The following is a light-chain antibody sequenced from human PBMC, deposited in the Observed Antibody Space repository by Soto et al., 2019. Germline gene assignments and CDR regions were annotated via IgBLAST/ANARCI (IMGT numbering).Light chain of an antibody. Sequence: QSALTQPASVSGSPGQSITISCTGTSSDVGGYHYVSWYQQHPGKAPKLMIYEVSTRPSGVSDRFSGSKSGNTASLTISGLQAEDEADYYCSSYTSTRTHVFGTGTKLTVL. CDR1: SSDVGGYHY. CDR3: SSYTSTRTHV. V-gene: IGLV2-14*01. J-gene: IGLJ1*01. CDR2: EVS.